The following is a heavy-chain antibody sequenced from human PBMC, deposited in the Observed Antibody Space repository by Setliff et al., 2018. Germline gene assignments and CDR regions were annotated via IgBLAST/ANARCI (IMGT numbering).Heavy chain of an antibody. D-gene: IGHD4-17*01. CDR3: AGHGRPAVLDY. J-gene: IGHJ4*02. Sequence: SETLSLTCTVSGVSIRSVNTYWVWIRRPPGRGLEWIGTIYSSGTTYYNPSLKSRVTIAIDSSKTQFSLNVISVTAADTAVYYCAGHGRPAVLDYWGQGAPVTVSS. V-gene: IGHV4-39*01. CDR2: IYSSGTT. CDR1: GVSIRSVNTY.